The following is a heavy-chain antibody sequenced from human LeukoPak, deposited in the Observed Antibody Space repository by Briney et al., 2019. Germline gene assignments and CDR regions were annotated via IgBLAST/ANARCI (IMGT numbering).Heavy chain of an antibody. D-gene: IGHD5-12*01. V-gene: IGHV3-7*03. CDR3: ARNENSGWGYFDY. J-gene: IGHJ4*02. CDR1: ALIFSGHW. CDR2: IKEDGSER. Sequence: GGSLRLSCEGSALIFSGHWMNWVRQTPGKGLEWVASIKEDGSERQYVDSVKGRFSISRDNTKGSLFLQLNSLRAEDTAVYYCARNENSGWGYFDYWGQGTLVTVSS.